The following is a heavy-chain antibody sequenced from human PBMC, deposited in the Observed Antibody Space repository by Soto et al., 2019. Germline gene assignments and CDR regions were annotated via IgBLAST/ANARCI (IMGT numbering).Heavy chain of an antibody. D-gene: IGHD6-6*01. CDR1: GGSFSGYY. CDR3: ARVEYSSSSRGDNWFDP. Sequence: SETLSLTCAVYGGSFSGYYWSWIRQPPGKGLEWIGEINHSGSTNYNPSLKSRVTISVDTSKNQFSLKLSSVTAADTAVYYCARVEYSSSSRGDNWFDPWGQGTLVTVSS. CDR2: INHSGST. J-gene: IGHJ5*02. V-gene: IGHV4-34*01.